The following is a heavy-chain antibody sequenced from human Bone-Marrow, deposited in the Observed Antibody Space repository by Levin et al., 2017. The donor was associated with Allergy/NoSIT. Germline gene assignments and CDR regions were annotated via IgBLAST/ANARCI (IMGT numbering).Heavy chain of an antibody. V-gene: IGHV3-33*01. D-gene: IGHD6-19*01. CDR3: ARDPSGWHYYYYGMDG. Sequence: GESLKISCAASGFTFSSYGMHWVRQAPGKGLEWVAVIWYDGSNKYYADSVKGRFTISRDNSKNTLYLQMNSLRAEDTAVYYCARDPSGWHYYYYGMDGWGQGTTVTVSS. CDR1: GFTFSSYG. CDR2: IWYDGSNK. J-gene: IGHJ6*02.